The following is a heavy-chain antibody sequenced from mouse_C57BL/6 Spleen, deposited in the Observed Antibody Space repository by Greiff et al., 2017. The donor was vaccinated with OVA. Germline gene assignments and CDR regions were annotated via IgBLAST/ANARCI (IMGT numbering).Heavy chain of an antibody. Sequence: EVQRVESGGGLVKPGGSLKLSCAASGFTFSDYGMHWVRQAPEKGLEWVAYISSGSSTIYYADTVKGRFTISRDNAKNTLFLQMTSLRSEDTAMYYCASSSGYAMDYWGQGTSVTVSS. CDR3: ASSSGYAMDY. CDR1: GFTFSDYG. J-gene: IGHJ4*01. D-gene: IGHD1-1*01. CDR2: ISSGSSTI. V-gene: IGHV5-17*01.